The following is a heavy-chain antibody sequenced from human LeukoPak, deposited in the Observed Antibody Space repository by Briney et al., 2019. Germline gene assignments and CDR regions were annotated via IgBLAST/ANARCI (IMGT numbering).Heavy chain of an antibody. V-gene: IGHV3-30*18. Sequence: GRSLRLSCAASGFTFSAYGMHCVRQAPGKGLEWVAVISDDGSNKYYADSVKGRFTISRDNSKNTLYLQMNSLRLEDTALYYCAKDADTATIIYWYFDLWGRGTLVTVSS. CDR3: AKDADTATIIYWYFDL. D-gene: IGHD5-18*01. CDR1: GFTFSAYG. CDR2: ISDDGSNK. J-gene: IGHJ2*01.